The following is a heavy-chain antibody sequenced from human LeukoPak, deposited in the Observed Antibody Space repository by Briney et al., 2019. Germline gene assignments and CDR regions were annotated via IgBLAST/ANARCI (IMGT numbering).Heavy chain of an antibody. J-gene: IGHJ6*02. Sequence: GGSLRLSCAASGFTFSSYGMHRVRQAPGKGLEWVAVIWYDGSNKNYADPVKGRFTISRDNSKSTLYLQMNSLRAEDTAVYYCARGPVAGSNYYYGMDVWGQGTTVTASS. D-gene: IGHD6-19*01. V-gene: IGHV3-33*01. CDR3: ARGPVAGSNYYYGMDV. CDR2: IWYDGSNK. CDR1: GFTFSSYG.